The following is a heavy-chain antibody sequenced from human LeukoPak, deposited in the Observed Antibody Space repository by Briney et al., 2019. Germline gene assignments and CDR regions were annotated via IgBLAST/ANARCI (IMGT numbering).Heavy chain of an antibody. J-gene: IGHJ4*02. CDR3: ARARRGAVATDY. D-gene: IGHD6-19*01. V-gene: IGHV3-23*01. CDR2: ISGSGGST. Sequence: PGGSLRLSCAASEFTISSYGMSWVRQAPGKGLEWVSSISGSGGSTQYADSVQGRFAISRDNSKNTLYLQTNSLRVEDTAMYFCARARRGAVATDYWGQGTLVTVSS. CDR1: EFTISSYG.